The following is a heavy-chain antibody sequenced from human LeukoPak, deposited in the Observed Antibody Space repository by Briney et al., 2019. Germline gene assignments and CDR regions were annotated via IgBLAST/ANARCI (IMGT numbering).Heavy chain of an antibody. Sequence: GESLKISCKGSGYTFTDYWINWVRQMPGRGLEWMGRIDPSGSFVNYSPSFQGHVTISVDKSINTAHLQWSSLSDSDTAIYYCARPDCTGGGCYLLQYWGQGTLITVSS. CDR3: ARPDCTGGGCYLLQY. D-gene: IGHD2-15*01. CDR2: IDPSGSFV. V-gene: IGHV5-10-1*01. J-gene: IGHJ4*02. CDR1: GYTFTDYW.